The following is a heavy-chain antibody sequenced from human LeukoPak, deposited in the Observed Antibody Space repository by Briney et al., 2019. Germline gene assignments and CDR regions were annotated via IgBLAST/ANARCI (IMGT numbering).Heavy chain of an antibody. CDR1: GGTLNNYT. CDR3: VRDRLDDYGDYVDVFDI. V-gene: IGHV1-69*13. CDR2: IIPIFGTT. D-gene: IGHD4-17*01. J-gene: IGHJ3*02. Sequence: SVKVSCKASGGTLNNYTISWVRQAPGQGLEWMGGIIPIFGTTNHAQKFQDRITITADESTSTAYMELSSLRSEDTAVYYCVRDRLDDYGDYVDVFDIWGQGTMVTVSS.